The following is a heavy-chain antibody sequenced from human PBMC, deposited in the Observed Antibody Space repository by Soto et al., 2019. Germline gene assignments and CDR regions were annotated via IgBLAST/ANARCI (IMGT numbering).Heavy chain of an antibody. J-gene: IGHJ4*02. Sequence: ASVKVSCKACGYSFTSLDINWGRQTTGQGLEWMGWMQPSSGRTGYAQKFQGRVTMTRDTSINTAYMELSSLTSDDTAFYYCARGVTAGVDYWGQGTLVTVSS. D-gene: IGHD1-26*01. CDR1: GYSFTSLD. CDR3: ARGVTAGVDY. CDR2: MQPSSGRT. V-gene: IGHV1-8*01.